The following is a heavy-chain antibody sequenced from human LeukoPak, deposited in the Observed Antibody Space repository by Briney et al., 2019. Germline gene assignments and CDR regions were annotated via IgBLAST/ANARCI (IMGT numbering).Heavy chain of an antibody. Sequence: PGGSLRLSCAASEFTFSSYTMSWVRQAPGRGLEWVSSLSSRSTYMYYADSVKGRFTISRDNAKNSLYLQMNSLRDEDTAVYYCARARHSDGPRGFDYWGQGTLVTVSS. V-gene: IGHV3-21*01. CDR3: ARARHSDGPRGFDY. CDR1: EFTFSSYT. J-gene: IGHJ4*02. D-gene: IGHD5-18*01. CDR2: LSSRSTYM.